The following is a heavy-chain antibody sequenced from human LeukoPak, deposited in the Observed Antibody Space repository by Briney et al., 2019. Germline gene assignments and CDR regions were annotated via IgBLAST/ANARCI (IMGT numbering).Heavy chain of an antibody. CDR2: ISSSSSYI. J-gene: IGHJ4*02. D-gene: IGHD3-3*01. CDR3: ARVVVRKGFWSGYYIDY. Sequence: PGGSLRLSCAASGFTFSSYSMNWVRQAPGKGLEWVSSISSSSSYIYYADSVKGRFTISRDNAKNSLYLQMNSLRAEDTAVYYCARVVVRKGFWSGYYIDYWGQGTLVTVSS. V-gene: IGHV3-21*01. CDR1: GFTFSSYS.